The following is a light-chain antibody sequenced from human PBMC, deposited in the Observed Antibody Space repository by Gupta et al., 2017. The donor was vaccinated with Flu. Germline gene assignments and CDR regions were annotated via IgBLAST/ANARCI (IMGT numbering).Light chain of an antibody. CDR1: RVIVSW. CDR3: QQYHSYPLT. J-gene: IGKJ4*01. V-gene: IGKV1D-16*02. Sequence: RSLPSAPGEDTAIICRAGRRVIVSWLAWYQQKPGKAPKSLIYDAASRATGIPARFSGSGSGTDFTLTISNLQPEDFAAYYCQQYHSYPLTFGGGTKVEI. CDR2: DAA.